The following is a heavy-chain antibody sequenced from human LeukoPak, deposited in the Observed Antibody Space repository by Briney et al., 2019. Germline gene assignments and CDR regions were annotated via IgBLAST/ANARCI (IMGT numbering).Heavy chain of an antibody. CDR1: GGSFSGYY. V-gene: IGHV4-34*11. CDR2: IFYSGTT. Sequence: SETLSLTCAVYGGSFSGYYWSWIRQPPGKGLEWIGSIFYSGTTYYNPSLKSRVTISVDTSKNQFSLNLSSVTAADTAVYYCAREGNYYGSGTYYGGAFDIWGQGTMVIVSS. D-gene: IGHD3-10*01. CDR3: AREGNYYGSGTYYGGAFDI. J-gene: IGHJ3*02.